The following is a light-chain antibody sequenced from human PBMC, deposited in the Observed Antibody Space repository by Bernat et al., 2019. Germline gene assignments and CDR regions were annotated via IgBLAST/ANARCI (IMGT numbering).Light chain of an antibody. CDR1: SSDVGSYNR. V-gene: IGLV2-18*02. CDR3: FSFTTTTTWV. J-gene: IGLJ3*02. Sequence: QSALTQPPSVSGSPGQSVTISCTGTSSDVGSYNRVSWYQQPPGTAPKLMIYEVNNLPSGVPDRFSGSKSGNTASLTISGLQAEDEADYYCFSFTTTTTWVFGGGTKLTVL. CDR2: EVN.